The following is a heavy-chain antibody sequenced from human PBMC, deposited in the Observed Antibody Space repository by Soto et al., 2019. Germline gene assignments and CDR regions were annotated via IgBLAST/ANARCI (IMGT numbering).Heavy chain of an antibody. CDR3: VGGQYYFDS. V-gene: IGHV3-30*03. CDR2: ISYDGSNT. D-gene: IGHD3-10*01. CDR1: GFPFTTYG. Sequence: GGSLRLSCAASGFPFTTYGMHWFREGPGKGLEWVAVISYDGSNTYYADSVKGRFTISRDNSKNTLYLQMNSLRPEDTALYYCVGGQYYFDSRGQGTLVTVSS. J-gene: IGHJ4*02.